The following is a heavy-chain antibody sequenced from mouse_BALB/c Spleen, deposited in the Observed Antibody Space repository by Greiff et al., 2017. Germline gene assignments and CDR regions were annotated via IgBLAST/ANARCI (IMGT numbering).Heavy chain of an antibody. D-gene: IGHD3-2*01. CDR2: ISYDGSN. Sequence: EVHLVESGPGLVKPSQSLSLTCSVTGYSITSGYYWNWIRQFPGNKLEWMGYISYDGSNNYNPSLKNRISITRDTSKNQFFLKLNSVTTEDTATYYCARSDSSGRYAMDYWGQGTSVTVSS. CDR1: GYSITSGYY. CDR3: ARSDSSGRYAMDY. V-gene: IGHV3-6*02. J-gene: IGHJ4*01.